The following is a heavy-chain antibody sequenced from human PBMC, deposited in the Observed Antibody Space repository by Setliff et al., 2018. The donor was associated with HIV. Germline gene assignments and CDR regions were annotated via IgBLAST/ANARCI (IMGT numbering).Heavy chain of an antibody. CDR3: ARDWPGYGFDI. CDR1: GFTFSDYY. Sequence: GGSLRLSCAASGFTFSDYYMTWIRQVPGKGLECLSYISGSGSDINYEDSVKGRFTISRDNAKNSLYLQMNSLRAEDTAVYYCARDWPGYGFDIWGQGTMVTVSS. V-gene: IGHV3-11*04. D-gene: IGHD7-27*01. J-gene: IGHJ3*02. CDR2: ISGSGSDI.